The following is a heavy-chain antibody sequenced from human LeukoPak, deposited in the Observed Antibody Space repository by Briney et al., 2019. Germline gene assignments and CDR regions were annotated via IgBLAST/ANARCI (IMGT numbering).Heavy chain of an antibody. V-gene: IGHV3-53*01. Sequence: SGGSLRLSCAASGFTVSSNYMSWVRQAPGKGLEWVSVIYSGGSTYYADSVKGRFTISRDNSKNTLYLQMNSLRAEDTAVYYCARVLRGYYYFDYWGQGTLVTVSS. D-gene: IGHD3-22*01. CDR3: ARVLRGYYYFDY. CDR2: IYSGGST. J-gene: IGHJ4*02. CDR1: GFTVSSNY.